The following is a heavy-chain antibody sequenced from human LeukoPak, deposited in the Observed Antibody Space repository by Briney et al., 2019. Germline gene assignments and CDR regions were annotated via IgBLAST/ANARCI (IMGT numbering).Heavy chain of an antibody. Sequence: GGSLRLSCAASGFTFSSHTINWVRQAPGKGLEWLSSISSDSQTIYYVDSVRGRFTISRDNAKNSLYLQMNSLRAEDTAVFYCARKPITGSRSGAFDIWGQGTMVTVSS. CDR2: ISSDSQTI. D-gene: IGHD1-26*01. J-gene: IGHJ3*02. CDR3: ARKPITGSRSGAFDI. V-gene: IGHV3-48*04. CDR1: GFTFSSHT.